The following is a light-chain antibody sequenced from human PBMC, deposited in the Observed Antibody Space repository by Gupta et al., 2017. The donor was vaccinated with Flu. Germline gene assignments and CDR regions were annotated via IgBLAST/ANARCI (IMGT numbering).Light chain of an antibody. CDR2: WAS. J-gene: IGKJ1*01. Sequence: DIVMTQSPDSLAVSLGERATINCKSSQSVLYSSNNKNYLAWYQQRSGQPPKLLISWASARESGVPDRVSGSGSGTDFTLTISSLQAADVAVYYGQQIYDTPWTFGQGTKVEIK. CDR3: QQIYDTPWT. CDR1: QSVLYSSNNKNY. V-gene: IGKV4-1*01.